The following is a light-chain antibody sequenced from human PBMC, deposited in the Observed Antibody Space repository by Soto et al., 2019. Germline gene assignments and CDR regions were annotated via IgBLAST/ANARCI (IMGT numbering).Light chain of an antibody. CDR3: MQALQTSIT. V-gene: IGKV2-28*01. CDR2: LGS. CDR1: QSLLHSNGYNY. J-gene: IGKJ5*01. Sequence: DIVITQSPLSLPVTPGEPASISCSSSQSLLHSNGYNYLDWYLQKPGQSPQLLIYLGSNRASGVPDRFSGSGSGTDFTLKISRVEAEDVGVYYCMQALQTSITFGQGTRMEIK.